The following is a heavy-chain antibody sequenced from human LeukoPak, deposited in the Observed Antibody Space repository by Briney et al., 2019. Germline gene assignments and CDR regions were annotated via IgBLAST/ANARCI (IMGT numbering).Heavy chain of an antibody. Sequence: PSETLSLTCTVSGGSISTYCWNWIRQPPGKGLEWIGYIYHSGSTNYNPSLQSRVTLSVDTSKNQFSLNLNSVTAADTAVYYCARGGAARLHFQNWGQGTLVTVSS. V-gene: IGHV4-59*01. D-gene: IGHD6-6*01. CDR1: GGSISTYC. J-gene: IGHJ1*01. CDR3: ARGGAARLHFQN. CDR2: IYHSGST.